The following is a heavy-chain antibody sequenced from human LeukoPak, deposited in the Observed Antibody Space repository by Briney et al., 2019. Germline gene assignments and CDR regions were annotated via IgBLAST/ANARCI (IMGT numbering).Heavy chain of an antibody. Sequence: GGSLRLSCAASGFTVSSNYMSWVRQAPGKGLEWVSIIYSGGSTFYADSVKGRFTISRDNSKNTLYLQMNSLRAEDTAVYYCAKETPLGSYWFDYWGQGTLVTVSS. CDR1: GFTVSSNY. CDR3: AKETPLGSYWFDY. CDR2: IYSGGST. D-gene: IGHD1-26*01. J-gene: IGHJ4*02. V-gene: IGHV3-53*01.